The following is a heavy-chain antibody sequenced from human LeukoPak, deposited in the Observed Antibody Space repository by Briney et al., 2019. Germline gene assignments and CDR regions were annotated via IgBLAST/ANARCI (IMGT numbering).Heavy chain of an antibody. CDR3: ARWSYHFDY. CDR2: INHSGST. CDR1: GGSISSSSYY. V-gene: IGHV4-39*07. D-gene: IGHD1-26*01. J-gene: IGHJ4*02. Sequence: SETLSLTCTVSGGSISSSSYYWGWIRQPPGKGLEWIGEINHSGSTNYNPSLKSRVTISVDTSKNQFSLKLSSVTAADTAVYYCARWSYHFDYWGQGTLVTVSS.